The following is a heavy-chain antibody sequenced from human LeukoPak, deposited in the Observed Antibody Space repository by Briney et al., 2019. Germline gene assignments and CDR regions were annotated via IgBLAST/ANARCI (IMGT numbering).Heavy chain of an antibody. CDR1: GGSISSYY. J-gene: IGHJ4*02. D-gene: IGHD3-22*01. CDR3: ARGANYYDSSGYFDY. V-gene: IGHV4-59*01. CDR2: IYYSGST. Sequence: SETLSLTCPVSGGSISSYYWSWIRQPPGKGLEWIGDIYYSGSTNYNPSLKSRVTISVDTSKKQFSLKLCSVTAAGTAVYYCARGANYYDSSGYFDYWGEGTLVTVSS.